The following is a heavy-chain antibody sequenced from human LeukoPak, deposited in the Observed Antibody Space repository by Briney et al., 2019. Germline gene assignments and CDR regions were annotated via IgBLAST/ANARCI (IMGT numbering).Heavy chain of an antibody. CDR2: INPSGSS. Sequence: PSETLSLTCAVFGGSFSSGQYWSWIRQPPGKGLEWIGEINPSGSSNYNPALKRRVTISVDTSKNQFSLKLSSVTAADTAVYYCARGSYYDFWSGLNGGHWFDPWGQGTLVTVSS. CDR3: ARGSYYDFWSGLNGGHWFDP. CDR1: GGSFSSGQY. V-gene: IGHV4-34*01. D-gene: IGHD3-3*01. J-gene: IGHJ5*02.